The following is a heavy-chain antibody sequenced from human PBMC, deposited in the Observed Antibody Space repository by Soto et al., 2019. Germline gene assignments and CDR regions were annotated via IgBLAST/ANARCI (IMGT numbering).Heavy chain of an antibody. CDR1: GFTFSSYG. D-gene: IGHD2-2*02. CDR3: AKDGGYCSSTSCYREGSANYYYYGMDV. V-gene: IGHV3-30*18. J-gene: IGHJ6*02. CDR2: ISYDGSNK. Sequence: GSLRLSCAASGFTFSSYGMHWVRQAPGKGLEWVAVISYDGSNKYYADSVKGRFTISRDNSKNTLYLQMNSLRAEDTAVYYCAKDGGYCSSTSCYREGSANYYYYGMDVWGQGTTVTVSS.